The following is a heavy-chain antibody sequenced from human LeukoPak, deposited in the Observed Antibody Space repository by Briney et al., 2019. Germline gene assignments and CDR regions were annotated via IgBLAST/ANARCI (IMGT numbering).Heavy chain of an antibody. V-gene: IGHV3-48*02. CDR2: ISSSSSTI. J-gene: IGHJ4*02. CDR3: AREAPGAHNHFDY. D-gene: IGHD1-26*01. Sequence: GGSLRLSCAASGFTFSNYSMNWVRQAPGKGLEWLSYISSSSSTIYYADSVKGRFTISRDDAKNSLYLQMNSLRDEDTAVYYCAREAPGAHNHFDYWGQGTLVSVSS. CDR1: GFTFSNYS.